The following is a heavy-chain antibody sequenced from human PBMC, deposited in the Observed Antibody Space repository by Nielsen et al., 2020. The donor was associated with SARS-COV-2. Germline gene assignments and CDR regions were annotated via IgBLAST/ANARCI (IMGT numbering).Heavy chain of an antibody. CDR2: ISGSGGST. J-gene: IGHJ4*02. Sequence: GESLKISCAASGFTFSSNAMSWVRQAPGKGLEWVSAISGSGGSTYYADSVKSRFTISRDNSKNTLYLQMNSLRAEDTAVYYCSKVPRGYSLYYFDYWGQGTLVTVS. D-gene: IGHD5-18*01. CDR3: SKVPRGYSLYYFDY. CDR1: GFTFSSNA. V-gene: IGHV3-23*01.